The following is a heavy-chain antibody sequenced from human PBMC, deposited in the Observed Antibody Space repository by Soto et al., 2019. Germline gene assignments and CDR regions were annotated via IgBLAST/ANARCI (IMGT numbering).Heavy chain of an antibody. CDR1: GYTFTSYD. Sequence: QVQLVQSGAEVKKPGASVKVSCKASGYTFTSYDINWVRQATGQGLEWMGWMNPISGNTAYAQQFQGRVTMTSNTSISTASMDLSSLRSEDTAVYYCARERRYGSENWCQGTLFTVSS. D-gene: IGHD5-12*01. J-gene: IGHJ4*02. CDR3: ARERRYGSEN. CDR2: MNPISGNT. V-gene: IGHV1-8*01.